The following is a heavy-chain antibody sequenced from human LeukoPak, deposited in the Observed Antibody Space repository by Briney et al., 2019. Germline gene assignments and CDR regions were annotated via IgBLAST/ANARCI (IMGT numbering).Heavy chain of an antibody. CDR2: INQDGGKK. V-gene: IGHV3-7*01. CDR1: GFNFSSYW. CDR3: ARGGAPDN. J-gene: IGHJ4*02. D-gene: IGHD1-26*01. Sequence: GGSLRLSCAASGFNFSSYWMSWVRQAPGKGLEWVANINQDGGKKYYVDSVRGRFAISRDNAENSVHLQMNSLRAEDTALYYCARGGAPDNWGQGTLVTVSS.